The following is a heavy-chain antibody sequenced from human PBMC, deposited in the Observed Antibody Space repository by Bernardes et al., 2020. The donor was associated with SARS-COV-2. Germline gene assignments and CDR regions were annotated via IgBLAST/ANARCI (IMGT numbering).Heavy chain of an antibody. CDR3: TTVPYYYDSGLWA. V-gene: IGHV3-15*07. CDR2: LKSKTDGGAT. CDR1: GFTFSNAW. J-gene: IGHJ4*02. Sequence: GGSLRLSCAASGFTFSNAWMNWVRQAPGKGLEWVGRLKSKTDGGATDYAAPVRGRFTISRDDSNNTLYLEMNNLKTEDTAVYYCTTVPYYYDSGLWAWGQGTLVTVSS. D-gene: IGHD3-10*01.